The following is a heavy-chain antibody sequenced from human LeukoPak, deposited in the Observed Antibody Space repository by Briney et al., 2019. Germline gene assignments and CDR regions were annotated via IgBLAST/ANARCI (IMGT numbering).Heavy chain of an antibody. CDR2: IRSKADSYAT. CDR3: TRLWGDCGGDCYSHDY. D-gene: IGHD2-21*02. Sequence: GGSLRLSCVASGFTFSGSVMHWVRQASGKGLEWVGRIRSKADSYATAYAASVKGRLTISRDDSKNTAYLQMNSLRTEDTAVYYCTRLWGDCGGDCYSHDYWGQGALATVSS. V-gene: IGHV3-73*01. CDR1: GFTFSGSV. J-gene: IGHJ4*02.